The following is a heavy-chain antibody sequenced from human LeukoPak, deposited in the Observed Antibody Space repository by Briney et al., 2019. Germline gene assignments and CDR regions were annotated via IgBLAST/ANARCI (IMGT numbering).Heavy chain of an antibody. CDR2: IYYSGST. V-gene: IGHV4-39*01. J-gene: IGHJ5*02. D-gene: IGHD6-13*01. CDR3: ARRSTAPIAGTGVNWFDP. Sequence: SETLSLTCTVSGGSISSSSYYWGWIRQPPGKGLEWIGSIYYSGSTCYNPSLKSRVTISVDTSKNQFSLKLSSVTAADTAVYYCARRSTAPIAGTGVNWFDPWGQGTLVTVSS. CDR1: GGSISSSSYY.